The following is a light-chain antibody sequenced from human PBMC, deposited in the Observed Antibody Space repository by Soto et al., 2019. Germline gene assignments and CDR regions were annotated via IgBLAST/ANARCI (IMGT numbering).Light chain of an antibody. CDR1: QSVTSRY. V-gene: IGKV3-20*01. CDR2: GAS. Sequence: EIVLTQSPGTLSMSPGERATLSCKASQSVTSRYLAWYQQKPGQAPRLLIYGASSRATCIPDRFSGSGSGTDFTLIISRVEPEDSAVYFCQQYNNSPEYTFGQGTKLEIK. J-gene: IGKJ2*01. CDR3: QQYNNSPEYT.